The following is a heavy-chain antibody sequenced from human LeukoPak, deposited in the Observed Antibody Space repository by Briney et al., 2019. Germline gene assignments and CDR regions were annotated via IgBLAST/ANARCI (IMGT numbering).Heavy chain of an antibody. V-gene: IGHV3-74*01. Sequence: GGSLRLSCAASGFTFSSYWMHWVRQAPGKGLVWVSRINTDGSSTSYADSVKGRFTISRDNAKNMLYLQMNSLRAEDTAVYYCARVSTNWAGIDYFDYWGQGTLVTVSS. CDR2: INTDGSST. J-gene: IGHJ4*02. CDR3: ARVSTNWAGIDYFDY. D-gene: IGHD7-27*01. CDR1: GFTFSSYW.